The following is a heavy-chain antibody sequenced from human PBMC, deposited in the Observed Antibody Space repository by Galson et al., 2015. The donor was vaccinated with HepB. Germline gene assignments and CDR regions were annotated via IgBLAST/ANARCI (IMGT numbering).Heavy chain of an antibody. CDR1: GFTVSTNH. J-gene: IGHJ4*02. V-gene: IGHV3-66*01. CDR3: ARAELAYSSGWFADY. D-gene: IGHD6-19*01. Sequence: SLRLSCAASGFTVSTNHMTWVRQAPGKGLEWVSIIYSSYTTYYADSVKGRFTISRDNSKSTLYLQMNSLRADDTAAYYCARAELAYSSGWFADYWGQGTLVTVSS. CDR2: IYSSYTT.